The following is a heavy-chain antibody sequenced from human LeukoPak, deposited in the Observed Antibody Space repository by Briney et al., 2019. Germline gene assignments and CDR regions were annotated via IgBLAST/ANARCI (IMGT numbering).Heavy chain of an antibody. D-gene: IGHD2-15*01. CDR1: GSTFSSSA. CDR2: ISGSGYST. Sequence: GGSLRLSCAAPGSTFSSSAMTWVRQAPGERLEWVSAISGSGYSTLYVHSVQRRLPISRDNSKNPLYLQMHSLRAEDTAVYFCAKGITNSCYSAMDVWGQGSTVTVSS. CDR3: AKGITNSCYSAMDV. J-gene: IGHJ6*02. V-gene: IGHV3-23*01.